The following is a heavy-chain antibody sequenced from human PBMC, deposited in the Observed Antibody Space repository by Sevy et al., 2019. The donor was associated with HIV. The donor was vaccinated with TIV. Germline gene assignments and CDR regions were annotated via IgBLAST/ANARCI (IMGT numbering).Heavy chain of an antibody. CDR1: GFTFNSYG. D-gene: IGHD2-15*01. CDR2: ISYDGVNQ. Sequence: GGSLRLSCAASGFTFNSYGIHWVRQAPGKGLEWVALISYDGVNQYHADSVKGRFTISRDNSNNMLYLQMNSLRAEDTAVYYWARDGRCRGGSCFSSGWFDPWGQGTLVTVSS. CDR3: ARDGRCRGGSCFSSGWFDP. V-gene: IGHV3-30-3*01. J-gene: IGHJ5*02.